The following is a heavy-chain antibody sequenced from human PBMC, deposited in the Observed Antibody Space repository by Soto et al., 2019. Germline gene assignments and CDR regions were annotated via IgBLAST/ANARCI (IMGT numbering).Heavy chain of an antibody. D-gene: IGHD3-10*01. V-gene: IGHV3-53*01. CDR1: GFTVTSYY. Sequence: GGSLRLSCAASGFTVTSYYMSWVRQAPGKGLEWVSLIYTGGNTNYADSVKGRFTISRDNSKNTLYLQMNSLRAEDTAVYYCARDYYYGSGNYYRADYYHYGMEVWGQGTTVTVSS. J-gene: IGHJ6*02. CDR2: IYTGGNT. CDR3: ARDYYYGSGNYYRADYYHYGMEV.